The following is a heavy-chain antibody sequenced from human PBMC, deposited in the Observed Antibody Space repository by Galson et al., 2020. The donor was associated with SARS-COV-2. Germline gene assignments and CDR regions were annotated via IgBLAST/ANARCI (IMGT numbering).Heavy chain of an antibody. V-gene: IGHV1-69*06. CDR1: GGTLDTYA. CDR3: ARDTSGLGV. Sequence: SVKVSCKASGGTLDTYAITWVRQAPGQGLEWMGGTIPIFGTPNYAQKFQGRVTITADKSTNTAYMELGSLTSYDTAIYYCARDTSGLGVWGPGTTVTVSS. J-gene: IGHJ6*02. CDR2: TIPIFGTP.